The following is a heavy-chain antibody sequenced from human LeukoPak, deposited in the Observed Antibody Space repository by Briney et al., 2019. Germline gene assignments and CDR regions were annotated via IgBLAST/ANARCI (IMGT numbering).Heavy chain of an antibody. V-gene: IGHV4-4*07. CDR3: AKNRGEAFDY. CDR2: IYTSGGT. CDR1: GGSLGSYY. D-gene: IGHD3-10*01. J-gene: IGHJ4*02. Sequence: SETLSLTCNVSGGSLGSYYWSWIRQPAGKGLEWIGRIYTSGGTVYNPSLKSRVTISVDTSKNQFSLKLTSVTAADTAVYYCAKNRGEAFDYWGQGTLVTVSS.